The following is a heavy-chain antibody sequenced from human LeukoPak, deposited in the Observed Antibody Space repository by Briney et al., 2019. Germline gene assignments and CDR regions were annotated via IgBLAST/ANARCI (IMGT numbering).Heavy chain of an antibody. J-gene: IGHJ6*03. V-gene: IGHV4-34*01. CDR3: ATRGYSDYYMDV. D-gene: IGHD5-12*01. Sequence: SETLSLTCAVYGGSFSGYYWSWIRQPPGKGLEWIGEINHSGSTNYNPSLKSRVTISVDTSKNQFYLKLSSVTAADTAVYYCATRGYSDYYMDVWGKGTTVTVSS. CDR1: GGSFSGYY. CDR2: INHSGST.